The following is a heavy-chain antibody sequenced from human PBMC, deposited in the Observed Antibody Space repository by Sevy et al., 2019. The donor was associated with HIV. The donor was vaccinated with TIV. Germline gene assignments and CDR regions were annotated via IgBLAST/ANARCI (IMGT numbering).Heavy chain of an antibody. J-gene: IGHJ4*02. V-gene: IGHV3-48*02. CDR1: GFSFSQYS. CDR3: ARVVLYYDANYCDF. D-gene: IGHD3-22*01. Sequence: GGSLRLSCAASGFSFSQYSMNWVRQAPGKGLEWLSYISGSSGTIYYAGSVKGRFTISRENAKNSVYLQMNSLRDEDSAVYYCARVVLYYDANYCDFWGQGALVTVSS. CDR2: ISGSSGTI.